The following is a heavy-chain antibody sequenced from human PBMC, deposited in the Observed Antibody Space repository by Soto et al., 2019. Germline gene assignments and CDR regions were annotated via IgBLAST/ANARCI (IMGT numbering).Heavy chain of an antibody. V-gene: IGHV4-59*01. D-gene: IGHD3-10*01. Sequence: SETLSLTCTVSGGSISSYYWSWIRQPPGKGLEWIGYIYYSGSTNYNPSLKSRVTISVDTSKNQFSLKLSSVTAADTAVYYCARGRGRYYYGSGSPHASYYYYGMDVWGQGTTVTVS. CDR1: GGSISSYY. CDR3: ARGRGRYYYGSGSPHASYYYYGMDV. CDR2: IYYSGST. J-gene: IGHJ6*02.